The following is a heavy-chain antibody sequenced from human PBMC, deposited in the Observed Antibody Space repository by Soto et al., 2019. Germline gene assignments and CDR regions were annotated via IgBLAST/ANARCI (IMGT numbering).Heavy chain of an antibody. Sequence: QLQLQESGPGLVKPSETLSLTCTVSNGSISNPNYYWGWMRQPPGKGLEWIGSIYHRGDTYYNPSLQGRVPIFVDTSKMQFSLKLNSVTVADTAVYFCARRSSLARVQIFVGKISNYNWFDPWGQGTLVTVSS. CDR1: NGSISNPNYY. D-gene: IGHD1-1*01. CDR3: ARRSSLARVQIFVGKISNYNWFDP. V-gene: IGHV4-39*01. CDR2: IYHRGDT. J-gene: IGHJ5*02.